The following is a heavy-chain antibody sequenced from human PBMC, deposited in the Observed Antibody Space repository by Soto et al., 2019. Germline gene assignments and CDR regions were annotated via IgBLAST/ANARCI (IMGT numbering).Heavy chain of an antibody. J-gene: IGHJ6*02. Sequence: EVQLLESGGGLVQPGGSLRLSCAASGFTFSSYAMSWVRQAPGTGLEWVSAISGSGGSTYYADSVKGRFTISRDNSKNTRYLQMNSLIAEDTAVYYCAKELGPWVAVAGGDENYYYSGMDVWGQGTTVTVSS. D-gene: IGHD6-19*01. V-gene: IGHV3-23*01. CDR3: AKELGPWVAVAGGDENYYYSGMDV. CDR2: ISGSGGST. CDR1: GFTFSSYA.